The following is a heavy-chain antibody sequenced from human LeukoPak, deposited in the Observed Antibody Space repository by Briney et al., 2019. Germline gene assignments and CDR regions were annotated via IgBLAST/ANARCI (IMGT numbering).Heavy chain of an antibody. V-gene: IGHV1-24*01. CDR3: ATDQGTRIVGANWDWFDP. CDR2: FDPEDGET. J-gene: IGHJ5*02. Sequence: ASVKVSCKVSGYTLTELSMHWVRQAPGKGLEWMGGFDPEDGETIYAQKFQGRVTMTEDTSTDTAYMELSSLRSEDTAVYYCATDQGTRIVGANWDWFDPWGQGTLVTVSS. CDR1: GYTLTELS. D-gene: IGHD1-26*01.